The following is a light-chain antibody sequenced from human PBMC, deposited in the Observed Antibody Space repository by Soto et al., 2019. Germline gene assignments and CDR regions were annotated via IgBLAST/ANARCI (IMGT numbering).Light chain of an antibody. J-gene: IGLJ3*02. Sequence: QLVLTQPPSVSGAPGQRVTIACTGSSSDIGAGYDVNWYQQVSGTAPQLLIYDDTTRPSGVPDRFSGSKSGTSASLAITGLRAEDDADYYCQYYDASLSGVVFAAGTKVTVL. CDR1: SSDIGAGYD. CDR2: DDT. CDR3: QYYDASLSGVV. V-gene: IGLV1-40*01.